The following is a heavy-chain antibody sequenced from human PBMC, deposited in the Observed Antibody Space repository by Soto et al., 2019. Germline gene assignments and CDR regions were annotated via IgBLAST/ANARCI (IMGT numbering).Heavy chain of an antibody. CDR3: TTLRLDP. D-gene: IGHD3-9*01. J-gene: IGHJ5*02. CDR1: GYTFTALY. CDR2: VNPNTGVT. Sequence: ASVKVSCKASGYTFTALYMNWVRQAPGQGLEWMGWVNPNTGVTKYAQKFQGRVTMTRDTSINTAYMELSGLTSDDTAVYYCTTLRLDPWGQGTLVTVSS. V-gene: IGHV1-2*02.